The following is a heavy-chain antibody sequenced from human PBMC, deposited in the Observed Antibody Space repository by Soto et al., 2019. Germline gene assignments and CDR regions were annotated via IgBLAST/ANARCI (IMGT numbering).Heavy chain of an antibody. CDR1: GFTFSSYG. D-gene: IGHD6-19*01. Sequence: PGGSLRLSCAASGFTFSSYGMHWVRQAPGKGLEWVAVIWYDGSNKYYADSVKGRFTISRDNSKNTLYLQMNSLRAEDTAVYYCARNLHYSSGWGYYFDYWGQGTLVTVSS. V-gene: IGHV3-33*01. CDR2: IWYDGSNK. J-gene: IGHJ4*02. CDR3: ARNLHYSSGWGYYFDY.